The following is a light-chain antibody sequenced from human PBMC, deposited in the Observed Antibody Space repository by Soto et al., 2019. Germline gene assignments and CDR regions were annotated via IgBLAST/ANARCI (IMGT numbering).Light chain of an antibody. CDR3: QQYGSSPPRLT. V-gene: IGKV3-20*01. Sequence: EIVLTQSPGTLSLTPGEGATLSCRASQSVSSSYLAWYQQKPGQAPRLLIYGASSRATCIPDRFSGSGSGTDFTLTISRLEPEDFAVYYCQQYGSSPPRLTFGGGTKVDIK. CDR2: GAS. CDR1: QSVSSSY. J-gene: IGKJ4*01.